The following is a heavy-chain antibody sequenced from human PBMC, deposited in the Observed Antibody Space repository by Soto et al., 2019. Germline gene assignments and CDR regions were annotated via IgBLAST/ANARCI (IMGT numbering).Heavy chain of an antibody. Sequence: SETLSLTCTVSGGSISSYYWSWIRQPPGKGLEWIGYIYYSGSTNYNPSLKSRVTISVDTSKNQFSLKLSSVTAADTAVYYCARHGYLYFDWFSFDYWGQGTLVTVSS. CDR2: IYYSGST. D-gene: IGHD3-9*01. J-gene: IGHJ4*02. CDR3: ARHGYLYFDWFSFDY. CDR1: GGSISSYY. V-gene: IGHV4-59*08.